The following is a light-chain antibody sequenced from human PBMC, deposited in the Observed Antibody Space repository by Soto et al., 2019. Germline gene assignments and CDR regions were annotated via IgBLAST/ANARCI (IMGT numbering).Light chain of an antibody. Sequence: EIVLTQSPGTLSLSPGERATLSCRASQNVSSSYLAWYQQKPGQAPRLLIYGASSRATGIPDRFSGSGSGTDFTLTISSLEPEDFAVYYCQQYGSLVTFGQGTKVEIK. V-gene: IGKV3-20*01. CDR2: GAS. CDR1: QNVSSSY. J-gene: IGKJ1*01. CDR3: QQYGSLVT.